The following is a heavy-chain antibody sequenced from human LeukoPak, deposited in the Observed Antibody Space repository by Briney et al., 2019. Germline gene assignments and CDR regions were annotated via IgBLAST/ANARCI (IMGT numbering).Heavy chain of an antibody. CDR2: IYYSGST. Sequence: KPSETLSLTCTVSGGSISSYYWSWIRQPPGKGLEWIGYIYYSGSTNYNPSLKSRVTISVDTSKNQFSLKLSSVTAADTAVYYCANSFSGDGYNQPLYYWGRGTLVTVSS. CDR3: ANSFSGDGYNQPLYY. CDR1: GGSISSYY. J-gene: IGHJ4*02. D-gene: IGHD5-24*01. V-gene: IGHV4-59*01.